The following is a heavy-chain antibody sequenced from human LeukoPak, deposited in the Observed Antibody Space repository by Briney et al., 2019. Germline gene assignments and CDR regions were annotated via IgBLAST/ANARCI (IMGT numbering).Heavy chain of an antibody. J-gene: IGHJ4*02. Sequence: SETLSLTCAVSGYSISSSYYWGWIRQPPGKGLEWIGNIYHGGTSYYNPSLKSRVTISVDTSKNQFSLKLSSVTAADTAVYYCARDAHLADWGQGTLVTVSP. CDR1: GYSISSSYY. V-gene: IGHV4-38-2*02. CDR2: IYHGGTS. CDR3: ARDAHLAD.